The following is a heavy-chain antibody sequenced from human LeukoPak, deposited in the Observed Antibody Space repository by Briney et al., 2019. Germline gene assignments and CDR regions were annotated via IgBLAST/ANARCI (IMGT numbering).Heavy chain of an antibody. CDR2: IFHSGYT. CDR3: ARETEKQWQY. CDR1: GYPISSGYF. D-gene: IGHD6-19*01. Sequence: SETLSLTCTVSGYPISSGYFWGWIRQPPGKGLEYIGSIFHSGYTFYDPSLKSRLTLSVDTSKNQFPLRLSSVTAADTAVYYCARETEKQWQYWGQGTMVTVPS. V-gene: IGHV4-38-2*02. J-gene: IGHJ3*01.